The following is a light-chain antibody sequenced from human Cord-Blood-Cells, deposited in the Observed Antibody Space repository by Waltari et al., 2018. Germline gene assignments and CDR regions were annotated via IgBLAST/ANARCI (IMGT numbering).Light chain of an antibody. Sequence: EIVLTQSPGTLSLSPGERATLSCRASQSVRSSYLAWYQQKPGQAPRLLIYGASSRATGIPDRCSGSGSGTDFTLTISRLEPEDFAVYYCQQYGSSPYTFGQGTKLEIK. CDR1: QSVRSSY. V-gene: IGKV3-20*01. CDR2: GAS. CDR3: QQYGSSPYT. J-gene: IGKJ2*01.